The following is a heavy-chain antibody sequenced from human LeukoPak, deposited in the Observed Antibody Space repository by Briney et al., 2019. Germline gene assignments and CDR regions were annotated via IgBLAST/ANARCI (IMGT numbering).Heavy chain of an antibody. CDR3: ARGVVAATLFWFDP. CDR2: IYYSGSA. CDR1: GGSISSYY. D-gene: IGHD2-15*01. J-gene: IGHJ5*02. Sequence: SETLSLTCTVSGGSISSYYWSWIRQPPGKGLEWIGYIYYSGSANYNPSLKSRVTISADTSKNQFSLKLSSVTAADTAVYYCARGVVAATLFWFDPWGQGTLVTVSS. V-gene: IGHV4-59*08.